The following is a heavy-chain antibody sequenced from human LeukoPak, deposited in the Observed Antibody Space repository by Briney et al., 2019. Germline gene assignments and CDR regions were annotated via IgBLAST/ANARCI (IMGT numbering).Heavy chain of an antibody. V-gene: IGHV5-51*01. D-gene: IGHD1-1*01. J-gene: IGHJ6*03. CDR1: GYSFTSYW. Sequence: GESLKISCKGSGYSFTSYWIGRVRQMPGKGLEWMGIIYPGDSDTRYSPSFQGQVTISADKSISTAYLQWSSLKASDTAMYYCARTHKNWNDRSHYYYYYMDVWGKGTTVTVSS. CDR2: IYPGDSDT. CDR3: ARTHKNWNDRSHYYYYYMDV.